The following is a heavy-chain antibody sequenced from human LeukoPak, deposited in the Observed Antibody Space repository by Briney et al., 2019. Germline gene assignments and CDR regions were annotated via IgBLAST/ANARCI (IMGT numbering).Heavy chain of an antibody. CDR2: MNPNSGNT. J-gene: IGHJ5*02. CDR3: ARSYDIYSFEP. Sequence: ASVKVSRKASGYTFTSYDIHWVRQATGQGREWMGWMNPNSGNTGYAQKFQGRVTMTRNTSISTAYMELSSLRSEDTAVYYCARSYDIYSFEPWGQGTLVTVSS. D-gene: IGHD3-9*01. V-gene: IGHV1-8*02. CDR1: GYTFTSYD.